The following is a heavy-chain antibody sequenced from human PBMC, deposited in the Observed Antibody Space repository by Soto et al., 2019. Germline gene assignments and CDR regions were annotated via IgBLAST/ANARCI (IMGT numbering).Heavy chain of an antibody. Sequence: SETLSLTCTVSGGSISSSSYYWGWIRQPPGKGLEWIGSIYYSGSTYYNPSLKSRVTISVDTSKNQFSLKLSSVTAADTAVYYCARQGFDFWYFDLWGRGTLVTVSS. CDR3: ARQGFDFWYFDL. V-gene: IGHV4-39*01. J-gene: IGHJ2*01. D-gene: IGHD3-10*01. CDR1: GGSISSSSYY. CDR2: IYYSGST.